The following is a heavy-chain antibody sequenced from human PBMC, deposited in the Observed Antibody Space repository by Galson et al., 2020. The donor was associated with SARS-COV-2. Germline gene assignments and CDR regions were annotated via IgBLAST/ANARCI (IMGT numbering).Heavy chain of an antibody. V-gene: IGHV1-18*01. CDR1: GYTFTSYG. D-gene: IGHD3-16*01. Sequence: ASVKVSCKASGYTFTSYGISWVRQAPGQGLEWMGWISAYNDNTNYAQNLQGRVTMTTDTSTSTAYMELRSLRSDDTAVYYCARVFIPAPAYYDYVWGNYLFDYWGQGTLVTVSS. CDR2: ISAYNDNT. CDR3: ARVFIPAPAYYDYVWGNYLFDY. J-gene: IGHJ4*02.